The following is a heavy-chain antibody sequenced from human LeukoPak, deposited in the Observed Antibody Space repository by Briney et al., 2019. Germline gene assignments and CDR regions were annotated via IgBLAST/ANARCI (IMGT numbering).Heavy chain of an antibody. CDR1: GFTFSSYG. D-gene: IGHD3-10*01. Sequence: GGSLRLSCAASGFTFSSYGMHWVRQAPGKGLEWVAVISYDGSNKYYADPVKGRFTISRDNSKNTLYLQMNSLRAEDTAVYYCAKDRRITMVRALDYWGQGTLVTVSS. J-gene: IGHJ4*02. CDR3: AKDRRITMVRALDY. CDR2: ISYDGSNK. V-gene: IGHV3-30*18.